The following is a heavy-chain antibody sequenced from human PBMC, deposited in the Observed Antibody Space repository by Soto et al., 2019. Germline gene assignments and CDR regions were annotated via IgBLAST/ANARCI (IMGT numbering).Heavy chain of an antibody. Sequence: SETLSLTCTVSGGSISSYYWSWIRQPPGKGLEWIGYIYYSGSTNYNPSLKSRVTISVDTSKNQFSLKLSSVTAADTAVYYCARDPYDFWSGPYGMDVWGQGTTVTVSS. D-gene: IGHD3-3*01. J-gene: IGHJ6*02. CDR2: IYYSGST. CDR3: ARDPYDFWSGPYGMDV. CDR1: GGSISSYY. V-gene: IGHV4-59*01.